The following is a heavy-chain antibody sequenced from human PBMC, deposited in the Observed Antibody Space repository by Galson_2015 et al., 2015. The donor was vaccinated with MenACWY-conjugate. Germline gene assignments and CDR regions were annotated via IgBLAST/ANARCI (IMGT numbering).Heavy chain of an antibody. D-gene: IGHD5-18*01. Sequence: ETLSLTCTVSGASISSHYWSWFRQPPGKGLEWIAYIRDTGSLKDNPSLKSRVTMSADKSNNQFSLRLISVTAADTAVYYCARLPTWGSSFGFFDYWGQGILVAVSS. J-gene: IGHJ4*02. CDR1: GASISSHY. CDR2: IRDTGSL. V-gene: IGHV4-59*08. CDR3: ARLPTWGSSFGFFDY.